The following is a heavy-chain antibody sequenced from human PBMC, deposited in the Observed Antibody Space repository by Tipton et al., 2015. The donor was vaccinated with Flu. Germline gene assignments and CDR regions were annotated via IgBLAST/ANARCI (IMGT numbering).Heavy chain of an antibody. CDR2: INPSGGST. CDR3: VKDWQWLAHRNLTFEY. CDR1: GYTFTSYY. Sequence: QVQLVQSGAEVKKPGASVKVSCKASGYTFTSYYMHWVRQAPGQGLEWMGIINPSGGSTSYAQKFQGRVTMTRDTSTSTVCMELSSLRSEDTAVYYCVKDWQWLAHRNLTFEYWGQGTLVSVST. J-gene: IGHJ4*02. D-gene: IGHD6-19*01. V-gene: IGHV1-46*01.